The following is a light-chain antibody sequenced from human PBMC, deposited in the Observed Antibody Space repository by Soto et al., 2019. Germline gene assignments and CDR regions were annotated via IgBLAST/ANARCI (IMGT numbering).Light chain of an antibody. V-gene: IGKV1-39*01. Sequence: DIQMTQSPSSLSASVGDRVTLTCRASQSISDYLNWYQQKPGKAPKLLIYGASSLQTGVPSRFSGRGSGTEFTLTISSLQPEDFATYFCQQTFRTSYTFGQGTNLEIK. J-gene: IGKJ2*01. CDR1: QSISDY. CDR2: GAS. CDR3: QQTFRTSYT.